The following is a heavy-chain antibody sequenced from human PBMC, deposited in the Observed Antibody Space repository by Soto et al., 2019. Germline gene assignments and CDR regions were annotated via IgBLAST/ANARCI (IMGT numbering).Heavy chain of an antibody. V-gene: IGHV3-66*01. Sequence: GGSLRLSCAASGFTVSSNYMSWVRQAPGKGLEWVSVIYSGGSTYYADSVKGRFTISRDNSKNTLYLQMNSLRAEDTAVYYCARVPVTIFGVGNQTTSDYWGQGTLVTVSS. CDR2: IYSGGST. CDR1: GFTVSSNY. CDR3: ARVPVTIFGVGNQTTSDY. J-gene: IGHJ4*02. D-gene: IGHD3-3*01.